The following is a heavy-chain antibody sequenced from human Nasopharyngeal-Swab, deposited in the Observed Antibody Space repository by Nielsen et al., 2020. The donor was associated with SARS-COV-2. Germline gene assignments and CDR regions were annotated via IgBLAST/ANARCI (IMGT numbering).Heavy chain of an antibody. V-gene: IGHV3-33*01. CDR3: AREEQQTDYYYYGMDV. CDR1: GFTFSSYG. CDR2: IWYDGSNK. Sequence: GESLKLSCAASGFTFSSYGMHWVRQAPGKGLEWVAVIWYDGSNKYYADSVKGRFTISRDNSKNTLYLQMNSLRAEDTAVYYCAREEQQTDYYYYGMDVWGQGTTVTVSS. J-gene: IGHJ6*02. D-gene: IGHD6-13*01.